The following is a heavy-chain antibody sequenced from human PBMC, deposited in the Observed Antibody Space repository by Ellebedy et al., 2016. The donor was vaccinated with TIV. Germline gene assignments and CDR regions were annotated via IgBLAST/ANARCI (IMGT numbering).Heavy chain of an antibody. CDR1: GFTVSTNY. J-gene: IGHJ4*02. Sequence: GESLKISCAASGFTVSTNYMSWVRQAPGKGLQWVSIIYSYGSAYYADSVKGRFTISRDSSKNTLYLQMNSLRVEDTAVYYWARETGPPSYYFDYWGQGTLVTISS. CDR3: ARETGPPSYYFDY. CDR2: IYSYGSA. V-gene: IGHV3-53*01. D-gene: IGHD3-10*01.